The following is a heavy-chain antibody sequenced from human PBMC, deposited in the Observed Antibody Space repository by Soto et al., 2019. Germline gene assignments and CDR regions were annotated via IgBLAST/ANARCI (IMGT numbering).Heavy chain of an antibody. CDR2: IYYSGST. CDR1: GGSISSGGYY. J-gene: IGHJ6*02. V-gene: IGHV4-31*03. D-gene: IGHD6-6*01. CDR3: ARSKQLVDYYYYYGMDV. Sequence: SETLSLTCTVSGGSISSGGYYWSWIRQHPGKGLEWIGYIYYSGSTYYNPSLKSRVTISVDTSKNQFSLKLSSVTAADTAVYYCARSKQLVDYYYYYGMDVWGQGTTVTVSS.